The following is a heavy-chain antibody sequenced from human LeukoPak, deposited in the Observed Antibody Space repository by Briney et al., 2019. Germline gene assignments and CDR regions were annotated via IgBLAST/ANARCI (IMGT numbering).Heavy chain of an antibody. D-gene: IGHD4-17*01. J-gene: IGHJ4*02. CDR3: ARGYGDFDY. V-gene: IGHV3-21*01. Sequence: GGSLRLSCVVSGFTVTRNYLRRVRQAPGKGLEWVSSISSSSSYIYYADSVKGRFTISRDNAKNSLYLQMNSLRAEDTAVYYCARGYGDFDYWGQGTLVTVSS. CDR2: ISSSSSYI. CDR1: GFTVTRNY.